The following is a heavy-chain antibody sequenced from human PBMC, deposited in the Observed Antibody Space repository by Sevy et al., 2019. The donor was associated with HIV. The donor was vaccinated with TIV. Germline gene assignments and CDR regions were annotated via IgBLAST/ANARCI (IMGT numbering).Heavy chain of an antibody. V-gene: IGHV3-30*18. Sequence: GGSLRLSCAASGFTFSSYGMHWVRQAPGKGLEWVAVISYDGSNKYYADSVKGRFTISRDNSKNTLYLQMNSLSAEDTAVYYCAKDRTHYGDYNPPVLYYYYYYGMAVWGQGTTVTVSS. J-gene: IGHJ6*02. D-gene: IGHD4-17*01. CDR1: GFTFSSYG. CDR3: AKDRTHYGDYNPPVLYYYYYYGMAV. CDR2: ISYDGSNK.